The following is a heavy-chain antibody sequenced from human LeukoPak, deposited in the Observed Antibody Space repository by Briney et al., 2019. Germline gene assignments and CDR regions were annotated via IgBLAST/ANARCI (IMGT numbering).Heavy chain of an antibody. CDR1: GGTFSSYA. D-gene: IGHD3-22*01. J-gene: IGHJ4*02. V-gene: IGHV1-2*06. Sequence: ASVKVSCKASGGTFSSYAISWVRQAPGQGLEWMGRINPNSGGTNYAQKFQGRVTMTRDTSISTVYMELSRLRSDDTAVYYCARVGYYESSGYYEYWGQGTLVTVSP. CDR2: INPNSGGT. CDR3: ARVGYYESSGYYEY.